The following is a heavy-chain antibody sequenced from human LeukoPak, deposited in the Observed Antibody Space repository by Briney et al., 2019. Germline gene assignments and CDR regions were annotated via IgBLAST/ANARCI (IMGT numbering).Heavy chain of an antibody. J-gene: IGHJ4*02. V-gene: IGHV3-74*01. CDR3: AGATRWLQFLAYFDY. CDR2: INSDGSST. Sequence: GGSLRLSCAASGFTFSSYWMHWVRQAPGKGLVWVSRINSDGSSTSYADSVKGRFAISRDNAKNTLYLQMNSLRAEDTAVYYCAGATRWLQFLAYFDYWGQGTLVTVSS. D-gene: IGHD5-24*01. CDR1: GFTFSSYW.